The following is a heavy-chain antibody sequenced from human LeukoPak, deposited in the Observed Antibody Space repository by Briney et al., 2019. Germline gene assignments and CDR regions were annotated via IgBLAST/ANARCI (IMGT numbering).Heavy chain of an antibody. J-gene: IGHJ4*02. V-gene: IGHV3-21*01. CDR3: ARDSSPRYCSSTSCPLGY. Sequence: GGSLRLSCAAPGFTFSSYSMNWVRQAPGKGLEWVSSISSSSSYIYYADSVKGRFTISRDNAKNSLYLQMNSLRAEDTAVYYCARDSSPRYCSSTSCPLGYWGQGTLVTVSS. CDR1: GFTFSSYS. D-gene: IGHD2-2*01. CDR2: ISSSSSYI.